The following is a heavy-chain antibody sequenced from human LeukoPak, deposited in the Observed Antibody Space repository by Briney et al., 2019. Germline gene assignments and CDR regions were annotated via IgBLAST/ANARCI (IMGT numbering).Heavy chain of an antibody. CDR2: ISSSSSYT. D-gene: IGHD2-15*01. V-gene: IGHV3-21*01. J-gene: IGHJ6*02. CDR3: ARVIPSYCSGGSCYGSVGMDV. Sequence: PGGSLRLSCAASGFTFSSYGMNWVRQAPGKGLEWVSSISSSSSYTYYADSMKSRFTISRDNAKNSLYLQMNSLRAEDTAVYHCARVIPSYCSGGSCYGSVGMDVWGQGTTVTVSS. CDR1: GFTFSSYG.